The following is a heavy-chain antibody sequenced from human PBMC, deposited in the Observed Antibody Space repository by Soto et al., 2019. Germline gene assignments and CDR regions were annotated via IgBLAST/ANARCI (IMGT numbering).Heavy chain of an antibody. CDR1: GGTFSSYA. CDR2: IIPIFGTS. D-gene: IGHD3-3*01. Sequence: GASVKVSCKASGGTFSSYAISWVLQAPGQGLEWMGWIIPIFGTSNYAQKFQGRVTITADESTSTAYMELSSLRSEDTAVYYCARDLTISWGPKFAPWGQGPRVTASS. J-gene: IGHJ5*02. CDR3: ARDLTISWGPKFAP. V-gene: IGHV1-69*13.